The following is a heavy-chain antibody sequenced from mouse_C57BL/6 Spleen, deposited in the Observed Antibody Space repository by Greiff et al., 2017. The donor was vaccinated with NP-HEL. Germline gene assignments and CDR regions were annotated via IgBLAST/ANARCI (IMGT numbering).Heavy chain of an antibody. V-gene: IGHV3-6*01. D-gene: IGHD1-1*01. CDR3: ARGGTTVVAHWYFDV. J-gene: IGHJ1*03. CDR1: GYSITSGYY. CDR2: ISYDGSN. Sequence: DVQLQESGPGLVKPSQSLSLTCSVTGYSITSGYYWNWIRQFPGNKLEWMGYISYDGSNNYNPSLKNRISITREPSKNQFFLKLNSVTTEDTATYDGARGGTTVVAHWYFDVWGTGATVTVSS.